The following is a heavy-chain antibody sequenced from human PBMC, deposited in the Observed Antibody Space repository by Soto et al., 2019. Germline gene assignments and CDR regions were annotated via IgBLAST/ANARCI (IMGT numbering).Heavy chain of an antibody. Sequence: PSESLSLTCTVAGGCISSCGYYWTCIRQHPGKGLEWIGDNYYSGITYYNPSLKSRVTISRDTSKTQFSLKLSSVTAADTAVYYCARDTYSDILTRYRDYGVDDCGQGSPATDPS. J-gene: IGHJ4*01. CDR3: ARDTYSDILTRYRDYGVDD. V-gene: IGHV4-31*03. CDR2: NYYSGIT. D-gene: IGHD3-9*01. CDR1: GGCISSCGYY.